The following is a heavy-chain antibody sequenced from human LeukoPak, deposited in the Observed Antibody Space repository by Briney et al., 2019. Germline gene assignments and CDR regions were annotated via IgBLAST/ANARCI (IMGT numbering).Heavy chain of an antibody. D-gene: IGHD5-12*01. CDR3: ARGDDYKSTLFDY. CDR2: IYYRGST. V-gene: IGHV4-59*01. Sequence: PSETLSLTCTVSGGSLSSYYWNWIRQPPGKGLEWIGYIYYRGSTNYNPSLKSRVTISLDTSKNQFSLKLSSATATDTAMYYCARGDDYKSTLFDYWGQGTLVTVSS. CDR1: GGSLSSYY. J-gene: IGHJ4*02.